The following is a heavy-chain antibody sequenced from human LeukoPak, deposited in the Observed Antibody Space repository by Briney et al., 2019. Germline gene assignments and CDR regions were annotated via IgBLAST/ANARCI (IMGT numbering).Heavy chain of an antibody. V-gene: IGHV4-30-4*08. CDR2: INHSGST. J-gene: IGHJ4*02. D-gene: IGHD1-26*01. Sequence: SQTLSLTCTVSGGSISSGDYYWSWIRQPPGKGLEWIGEINHSGSTNYNPSLKSRVTISVDTSKNQFSLKLSSVTAADTAVYYCARELEGTAHWGQGTLVTVSS. CDR3: ARELEGTAH. CDR1: GGSISSGDYY.